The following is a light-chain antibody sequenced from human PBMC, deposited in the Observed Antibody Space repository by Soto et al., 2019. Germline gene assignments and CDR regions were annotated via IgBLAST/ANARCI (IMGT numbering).Light chain of an antibody. CDR2: AAS. CDR1: QSVTIF. J-gene: IGKJ2*01. V-gene: IGKV1-39*01. CDR3: QQSYSTPYT. Sequence: DIEMTQSPSSLSASVGDRVTISCRASQSVTIFLNWYQQTAEKAPKLLIYAASTVQSGVPSRFSGSGSGTDFTLTISNLQPEDFATYCWQQSYSTPYTFGQGTRLEIK.